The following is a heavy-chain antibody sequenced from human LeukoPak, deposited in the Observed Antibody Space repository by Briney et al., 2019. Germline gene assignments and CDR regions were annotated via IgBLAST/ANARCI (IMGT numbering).Heavy chain of an antibody. CDR1: GFIFSSYS. D-gene: IGHD5-18*01. CDR2: ISSSSSYI. V-gene: IGHV3-21*01. Sequence: GGSLRLSCAASGFIFSSYSMNWVRQAPGKGLEWVSSISSSSSYIYYADSVKGRFTISRDNAKNSLYLQMNSLRAEDTAVYYCARVHSQYYYYYGMDVWGQGTTVTVSS. CDR3: ARVHSQYYYYYGMDV. J-gene: IGHJ6*02.